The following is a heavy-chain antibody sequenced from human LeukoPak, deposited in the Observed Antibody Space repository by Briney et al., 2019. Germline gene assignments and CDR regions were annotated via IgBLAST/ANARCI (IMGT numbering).Heavy chain of an antibody. CDR1: GYSFTSYY. Sequence: GESLKISCKGSGYSFTSYYIGWVRQMPGKGLEWMGIIYPADSDTRYSPFFQGQVTISADKSINTAYLQWSSLKASDTAIYYCARRACCSSSSCYCAFDIWGQGTMVTVSS. CDR2: IYPADSDT. CDR3: ARRACCSSSSCYCAFDI. J-gene: IGHJ3*02. D-gene: IGHD2-2*01. V-gene: IGHV5-51*01.